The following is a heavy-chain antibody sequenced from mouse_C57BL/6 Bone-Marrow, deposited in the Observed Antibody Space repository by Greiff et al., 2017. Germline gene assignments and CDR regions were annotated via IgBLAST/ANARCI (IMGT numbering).Heavy chain of an antibody. CDR3: TREDYDDY. Sequence: VQLQQSGAELVRPGASVTLSCKASGYTFTDYEMHWVKQPPVHGLEWIGAIDPGPGGTAYNQQFKGKTSMTADKASSTAYMELRSLTSEDAAVYYCTREDYDDYWGQGTTLTVSS. J-gene: IGHJ2*01. D-gene: IGHD2-4*01. CDR2: IDPGPGGT. V-gene: IGHV1-15*01. CDR1: GYTFTDYE.